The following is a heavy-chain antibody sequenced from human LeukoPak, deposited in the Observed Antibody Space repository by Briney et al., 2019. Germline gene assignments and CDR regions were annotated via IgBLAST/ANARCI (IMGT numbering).Heavy chain of an antibody. V-gene: IGHV6-1*01. D-gene: IGHD3-10*01. J-gene: IGHJ4*02. Sequence: SQTLSLTCAISGDSVSSNSAAWNWIRQSPSRGLEWLGRTYYRSKLYNQYALSMKGRVTVNPDTSKNQFSLQVNSVTPEDTAVYYCTREGSGLPGYFDYWGQGTLVIVSS. CDR3: TREGSGLPGYFDY. CDR1: GDSVSSNSAA. CDR2: TYYRSKLYN.